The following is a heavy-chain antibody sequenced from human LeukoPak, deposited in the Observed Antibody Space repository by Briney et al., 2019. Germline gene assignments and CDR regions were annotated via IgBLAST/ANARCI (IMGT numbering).Heavy chain of an antibody. V-gene: IGHV3-21*01. CDR2: ISSSSSYI. CDR1: GFTFSSYS. J-gene: IGHJ4*02. CDR3: ARGEIAVAGYDY. D-gene: IGHD6-19*01. Sequence: GGSLRLSCAASGFTFSSYSMNWVRQAPGKGLEWVSSISSSSSYIYYADSVKGRFTISRDNAENSLYLQMNSLRAEDTAVYYCARGEIAVAGYDYWGQGTLVTVSS.